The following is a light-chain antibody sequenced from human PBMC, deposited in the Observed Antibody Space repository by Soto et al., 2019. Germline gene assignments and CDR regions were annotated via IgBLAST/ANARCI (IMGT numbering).Light chain of an antibody. V-gene: IGKV3-20*01. CDR1: QVVSSSY. Sequence: EIVLTQSPGTLSLSPGESATLSCRANQVVSSSYLAWYQQKPGQAPRLLIYHASDRATGVPDRFSGSGSGTDFALTITSLEPEDFALFYCQQYGTFPFSFDKGTKLEIK. CDR3: QQYGTFPFS. CDR2: HAS. J-gene: IGKJ2*01.